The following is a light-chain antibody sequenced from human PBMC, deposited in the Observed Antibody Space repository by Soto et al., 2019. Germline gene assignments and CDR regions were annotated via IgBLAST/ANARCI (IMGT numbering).Light chain of an antibody. J-gene: IGKJ4*01. CDR2: DAS. CDR3: QQYDSLPFT. CDR1: HYLGNS. V-gene: IGKV1-33*01. Sequence: DTQMTQSPSSLSASVGDRVAITCQASHYLGNSLSWSQQKPGKAPKLLISDASNLETGVPSRFSASASGTDFTFTISSLQPEDIATYYCQQYDSLPFTFGGGTKV.